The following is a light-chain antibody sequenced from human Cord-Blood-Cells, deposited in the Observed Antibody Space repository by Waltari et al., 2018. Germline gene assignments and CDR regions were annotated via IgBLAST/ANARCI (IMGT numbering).Light chain of an antibody. CDR1: QSISSW. V-gene: IGKV1-5*03. Sequence: DIQMTQSPSTLSASVGDRVTITCRASQSISSWLAWYQQKPGKAPKLLIYKASSLESGVPSRFSGSGSGTEFPLTISSLQPDDFATYYCQQYNSYSPVGQGTKVEIK. CDR2: KAS. J-gene: IGKJ1*01. CDR3: QQYNSYSP.